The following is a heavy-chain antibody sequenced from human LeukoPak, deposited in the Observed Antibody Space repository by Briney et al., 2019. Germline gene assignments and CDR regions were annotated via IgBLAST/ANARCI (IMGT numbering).Heavy chain of an antibody. J-gene: IGHJ4*02. CDR3: AKSSYYDSSGYYFDPFDY. CDR1: GFTFSSYA. CDR2: ISGSGGST. D-gene: IGHD3-22*01. Sequence: GGSLRLSCAASGFTFSSYAMNWVSQAPGKGLEWVSGISGSGGSTFYADSVKGRFTISRDNSKNTLYLQMNSLRAEDTAVYYCAKSSYYDSSGYYFDPFDYWGQGTLVTVSS. V-gene: IGHV3-23*01.